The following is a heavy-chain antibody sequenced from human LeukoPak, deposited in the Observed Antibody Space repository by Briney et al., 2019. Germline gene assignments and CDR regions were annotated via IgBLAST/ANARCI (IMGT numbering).Heavy chain of an antibody. V-gene: IGHV3-30*18. CDR1: GFTFSSYG. J-gene: IGHJ4*02. D-gene: IGHD3-22*01. CDR3: AKSFYDDSSGYVDY. Sequence: GRSLRLSCAASGFTFSSYGMLWVRQAPGKGLEWVAVISYDGSNKYYADSVKGRFTISRDNSKNTLYLQMNSLRAEDTAVYYCAKSFYDDSSGYVDYGAQGTLVTVSS. CDR2: ISYDGSNK.